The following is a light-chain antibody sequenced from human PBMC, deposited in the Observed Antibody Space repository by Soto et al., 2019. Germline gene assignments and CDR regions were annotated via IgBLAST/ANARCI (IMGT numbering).Light chain of an antibody. J-gene: IGKJ1*01. Sequence: DIQMTQSPSTLSASVGDRVTITCRAGQSFSKWLAWYQHKPGKAPKLLIYDSSNLESGVPSRFSGSGSGTEFTLTINSLQPDDFATYSCQQYDSYSWTFGQGTKVDIK. CDR1: QSFSKW. V-gene: IGKV1-5*01. CDR3: QQYDSYSWT. CDR2: DSS.